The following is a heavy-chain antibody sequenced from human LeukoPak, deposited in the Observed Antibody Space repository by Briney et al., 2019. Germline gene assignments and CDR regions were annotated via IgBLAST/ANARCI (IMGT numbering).Heavy chain of an antibody. CDR1: GGSISSGGYY. CDR2: IYYSGST. V-gene: IGHV4-31*03. Sequence: SETLSLTCTVSGGSISSGGYYWSWIRQHPGKGLEWIGYIYYSGSTYYNPSLKSRVTISVDTSKNQFSLKLSSVTAADTAVYYCARHLGSSWYLLGYWGQGTLVTVSS. D-gene: IGHD6-13*01. J-gene: IGHJ4*02. CDR3: ARHLGSSWYLLGY.